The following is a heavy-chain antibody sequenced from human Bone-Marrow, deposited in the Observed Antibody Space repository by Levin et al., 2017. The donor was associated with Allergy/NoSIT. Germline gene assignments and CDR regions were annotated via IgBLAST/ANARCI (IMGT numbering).Heavy chain of an antibody. CDR2: IYYSGST. D-gene: IGHD4-17*01. CDR3: ARVETTVTTQALGFDY. V-gene: IGHV4-59*01. CDR1: SGSISSYY. J-gene: IGHJ4*02. Sequence: PSETLSLTCTVSSGSISSYYWSWIRQPPGRGLEWIGYIYYSGSTNYSPSLKSRVTISVDTSKNQFSLKLTSVTAADTAVYYCARVETTVTTQALGFDYWGQGTLVTVSS.